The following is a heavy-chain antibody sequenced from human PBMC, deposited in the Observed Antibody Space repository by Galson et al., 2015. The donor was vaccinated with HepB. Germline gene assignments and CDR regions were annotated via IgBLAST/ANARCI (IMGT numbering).Heavy chain of an antibody. V-gene: IGHV3-23*01. J-gene: IGHJ5*02. CDR2: INGRGSTR. CDR1: GFIFRHHA. D-gene: IGHD3-16*01. CDR3: VKEGAWFGGDWFDP. Sequence: SLRLSCAGSGFIFRHHAMAWIRQAPGKGLEWVSGINGRGSTRSYSDAVKGRFSISRDNSKDTVFLQVDNLRPEDTAVYCCVKEGAWFGGDWFDPWGQGALVTVS.